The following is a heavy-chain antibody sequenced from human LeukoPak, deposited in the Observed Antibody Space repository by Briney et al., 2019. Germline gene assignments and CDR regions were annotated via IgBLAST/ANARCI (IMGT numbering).Heavy chain of an antibody. CDR3: ARDIAAAAEEGY. J-gene: IGHJ4*02. V-gene: IGHV1-69*04. CDR2: IIPILGIA. CDR1: GYTFTSYG. D-gene: IGHD6-13*01. Sequence: ASVKVSCKASGYTFTSYGISWVRQAPGQGLEWMGRIIPILGIANYAQKFQGRVTITADKSTSTAYMELSSLRSEDTAVYYCARDIAAAAEEGYWGQGTLVTVSS.